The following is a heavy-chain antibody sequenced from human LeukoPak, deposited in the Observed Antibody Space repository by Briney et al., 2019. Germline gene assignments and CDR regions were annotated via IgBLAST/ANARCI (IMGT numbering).Heavy chain of an antibody. CDR1: GFTFSDYY. J-gene: IGHJ6*03. D-gene: IGHD2-2*01. V-gene: IGHV3-11*01. Sequence: SGGSLRLSSAASGFTFSDYYMSWIRQAPGKGLEWVSYISSSGSTIYYADSVKGRFTISRDNAKNSLYLQMNSLRAEDTAVYYCAGTHCSSTSCYRPSFYMDVWGKGTTVTVSS. CDR3: AGTHCSSTSCYRPSFYMDV. CDR2: ISSSGSTI.